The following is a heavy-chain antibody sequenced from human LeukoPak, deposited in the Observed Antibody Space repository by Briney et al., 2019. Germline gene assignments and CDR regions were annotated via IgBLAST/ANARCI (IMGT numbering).Heavy chain of an antibody. Sequence: SETLSLTCTVSGYSISSDYYWSWIRQPPGKGLEWVGYIYYSGSTYYNPSLKSRVTISVDTSKNQFSLKLSSVTAADTAVYYCAREGAMAVFDYWGQGTLVTVSS. V-gene: IGHV4-30-4*08. J-gene: IGHJ4*02. CDR2: IYYSGST. CDR3: AREGAMAVFDY. D-gene: IGHD1-26*01. CDR1: GYSISSDYY.